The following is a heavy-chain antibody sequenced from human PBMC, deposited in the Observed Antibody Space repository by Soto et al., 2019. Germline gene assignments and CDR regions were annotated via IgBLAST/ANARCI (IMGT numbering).Heavy chain of an antibody. D-gene: IGHD3-22*01. CDR2: INYTGCS. CDR1: GGSGISHY. CDR3: ARTRVVIRSQPFFDY. J-gene: IGHJ4*02. Sequence: SETLSLTCSVSGGSGISHYFTWIRQSPEKGLEWIGDINYTGCSHYNPSLKSRLTISVDTSKNQFSLKLSSVTAADTAVYYCARTRVVIRSQPFFDYWGQGTLVTVSS. V-gene: IGHV4-59*02.